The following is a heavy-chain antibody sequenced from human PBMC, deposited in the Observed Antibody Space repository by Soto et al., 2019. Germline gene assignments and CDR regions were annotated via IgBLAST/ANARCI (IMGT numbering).Heavy chain of an antibody. D-gene: IGHD5-18*01. CDR1: GYTFTSYG. Sequence: ASVKVSCKASGYTFTSYGISWVRQAPGQGLEWMGWISAYNGSTNYAQKLQGRVTMTTDTSTSTAYMELRSLRSDDTAVYYCARASDPSYGLGGPRGLVIFDYWGQGTLVTVSS. V-gene: IGHV1-18*01. CDR3: ARASDPSYGLGGPRGLVIFDY. CDR2: ISAYNGST. J-gene: IGHJ4*02.